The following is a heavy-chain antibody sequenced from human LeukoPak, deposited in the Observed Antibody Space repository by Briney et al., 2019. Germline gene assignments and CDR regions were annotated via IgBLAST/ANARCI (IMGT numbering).Heavy chain of an antibody. D-gene: IGHD3-10*01. V-gene: IGHV3-72*01. CDR1: GFTLSDHY. Sequence: GGSLRLSCAASGFTLSDHYMDWVRQAPGKGLEWVGRTRNKANRYTTEYAASVKGRFTISRDDSKNSLYLQINSLKTEDTAVYYCTRGGRYLPLDIWGQGTMVTVSS. CDR3: TRGGRYLPLDI. CDR2: TRNKANRYTT. J-gene: IGHJ3*02.